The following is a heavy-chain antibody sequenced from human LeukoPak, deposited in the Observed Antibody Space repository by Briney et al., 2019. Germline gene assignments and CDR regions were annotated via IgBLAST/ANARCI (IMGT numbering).Heavy chain of an antibody. CDR2: ISAYNGNT. J-gene: IGHJ3*02. D-gene: IGHD2-2*01. Sequence: ASVKVSCKASGYTFTSYGISWVRQAPGQGLEWMGWISAYNGNTNYAQKLQGRVTMTTDTSTSTAYMELRSLRSDDTAVYYCAREGIVVVPAARHDAFDIWGQGTMVTVSS. CDR3: AREGIVVVPAARHDAFDI. V-gene: IGHV1-18*01. CDR1: GYTFTSYG.